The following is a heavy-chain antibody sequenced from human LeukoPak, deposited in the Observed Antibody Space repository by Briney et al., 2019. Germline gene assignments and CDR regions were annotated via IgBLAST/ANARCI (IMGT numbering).Heavy chain of an antibody. CDR3: ARGAVVTSHYYYYYMDV. CDR1: GGSISSYY. D-gene: IGHD4-23*01. CDR2: IYTSGST. Sequence: SETLSLTCTVSGGSISSYYWSWIRQPAGKGLEWIGRIYTSGSTNYNPSLKSRVTMSVDTSKNQFSLKLSSVTAADTAVYYCARGAVVTSHYYYYYMDVWGKGTTVTVSS. J-gene: IGHJ6*03. V-gene: IGHV4-4*07.